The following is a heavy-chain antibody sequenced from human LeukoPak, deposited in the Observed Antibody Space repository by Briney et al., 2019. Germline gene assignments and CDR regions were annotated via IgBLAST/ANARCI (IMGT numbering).Heavy chain of an antibody. V-gene: IGHV4-34*01. J-gene: IGHJ6*03. CDR2: INHSGGT. D-gene: IGHD3-22*01. Sequence: RSSETLSLTCAVYGGSFSDNYWTWIRQPPGKGLEFIGEINHSGGTNYNPSLKSRVTLSVDTSKNQFSLRLKSVTAADTAVYYCARGLYHYDTSGYSASKYYMDVWGTGTTVTVSS. CDR1: GGSFSDNY. CDR3: ARGLYHYDTSGYSASKYYMDV.